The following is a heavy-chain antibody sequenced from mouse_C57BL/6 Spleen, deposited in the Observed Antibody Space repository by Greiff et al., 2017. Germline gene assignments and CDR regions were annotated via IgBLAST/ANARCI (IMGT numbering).Heavy chain of an antibody. CDR1: GYTFTSYW. V-gene: IGHV1-52*01. D-gene: IGHD1-1*01. CDR2: IDPSDSET. J-gene: IGHJ3*01. CDR3: ARQFITTVGFAY. Sequence: QVQLKQPGAELVRPGSSVKLSCKASGYTFTSYWMHWVKQRPIQGLEWIGNIDPSDSETHYNQKFKDKATLTVDKSSSTAYMQLSSLTSEDSAVYYCARQFITTVGFAYWGQGTLVTVSA.